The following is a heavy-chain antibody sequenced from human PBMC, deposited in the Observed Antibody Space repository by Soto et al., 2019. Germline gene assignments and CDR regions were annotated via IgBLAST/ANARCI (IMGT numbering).Heavy chain of an antibody. CDR2: IIAYNGNT. Sequence: ASVKVSCKASGYTFTSYGISWVRQAPGQGLEWMGWIIAYNGNTNYEQKLQGRVTMTTDTYTSTAYMELRSLRSDDTAVYYCARDDFWSGYYSVWGQGTTVTVSS. CDR1: GYTFTSYG. D-gene: IGHD3-3*01. V-gene: IGHV1-18*01. CDR3: ARDDFWSGYYSV. J-gene: IGHJ6*02.